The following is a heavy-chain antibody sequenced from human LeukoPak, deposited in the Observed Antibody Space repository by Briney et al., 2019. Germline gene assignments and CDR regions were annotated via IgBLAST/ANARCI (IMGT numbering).Heavy chain of an antibody. V-gene: IGHV3-74*01. Sequence: GGSLRLSCAASGFTFSSHWMNWVRQAPGKGLVWVSRIASDGSSTTYADSVKGRFSISRDNAKNTLYLQMNSLRVEDTAVYYCARGQPHGNDYWGQGTLVTVSS. CDR2: IASDGSST. CDR3: ARGQPHGNDY. D-gene: IGHD4-23*01. CDR1: GFTFSSHW. J-gene: IGHJ4*02.